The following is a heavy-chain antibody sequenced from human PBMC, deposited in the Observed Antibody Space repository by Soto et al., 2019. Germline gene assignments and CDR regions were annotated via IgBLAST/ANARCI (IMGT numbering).Heavy chain of an antibody. D-gene: IGHD1-26*01. J-gene: IGHJ4*02. V-gene: IGHV3-23*01. CDR3: AKGRIVGAYFDY. Sequence: LXLSCAASGFTFSTYAMSWVRQAPGKGLEWVSAISGSGGSTYYADSVKGRFTISRDNSKNTLYLQMNSLRAEDTAVYYCAKGRIVGAYFDYWGQGTLVTVSS. CDR1: GFTFSTYA. CDR2: ISGSGGST.